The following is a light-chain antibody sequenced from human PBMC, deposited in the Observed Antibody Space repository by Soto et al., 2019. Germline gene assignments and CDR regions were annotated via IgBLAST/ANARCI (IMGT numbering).Light chain of an antibody. Sequence: EIVLTQAPATLSLSPGERATLSCRASQSVSSYLAWYQQKPGQAPRLLIYDASNRATGIPARFSASGSGTDFTLTISSLEPEDFAVYYCPQRSNWPRTFGQGTRLEIK. J-gene: IGKJ5*01. CDR1: QSVSSY. CDR3: PQRSNWPRT. CDR2: DAS. V-gene: IGKV3-11*01.